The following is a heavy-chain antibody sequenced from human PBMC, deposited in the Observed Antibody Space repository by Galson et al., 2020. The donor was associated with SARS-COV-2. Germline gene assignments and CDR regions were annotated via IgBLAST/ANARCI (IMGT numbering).Heavy chain of an antibody. Sequence: GGSLRLSCAGSGFTFENAWMTWVRQAPGKGLEWVGRFTSKAVGETIDYAPPVKGRFIISRDDSKSTLYLQMGSLKTEDTAFYYCAIVSGYDFSSLDHWGQGTLVTLSS. V-gene: IGHV3-15*01. CDR1: GFTFENAW. D-gene: IGHD5-12*01. J-gene: IGHJ4*02. CDR2: FTSKAVGETI. CDR3: AIVSGYDFSSLDH.